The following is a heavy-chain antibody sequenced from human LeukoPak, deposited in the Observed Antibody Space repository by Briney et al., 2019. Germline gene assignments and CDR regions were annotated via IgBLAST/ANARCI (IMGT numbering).Heavy chain of an antibody. CDR2: TDISGNT. D-gene: IGHD3-22*01. J-gene: IGHJ4*02. Sequence: PSETLSLTCSVSGGSISSYYWSWIRQPAGKGLEWIGRTDISGNTDYNPSLKSRVTMSVDTSKNQFSLTLSSVTAADTAVYYCAREGGDSSGYYHDYWGQGTLVTVSS. CDR3: AREGGDSSGYYHDY. CDR1: GGSISSYY. V-gene: IGHV4-4*07.